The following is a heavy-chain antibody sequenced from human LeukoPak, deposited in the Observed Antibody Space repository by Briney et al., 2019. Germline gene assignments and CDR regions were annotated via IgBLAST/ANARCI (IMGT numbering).Heavy chain of an antibody. CDR2: MNPNSGDT. V-gene: IGHV1-8*01. CDR3: ARPPMGEGALE. CDR1: GYTCTNSD. Sequence: ASENLSCKASGYTCTNSDYYWRWHPNRQGLGWMGWMNPNSGDTGSAQKFQGRVTMTRDTSISTAYMELSSLRSEDTAVDYCARPPMGEGALEWGQGTLVTASS. D-gene: IGHD1-26*01. J-gene: IGHJ4*02.